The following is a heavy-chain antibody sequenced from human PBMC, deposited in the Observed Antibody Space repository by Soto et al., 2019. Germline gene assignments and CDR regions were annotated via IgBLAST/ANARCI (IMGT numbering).Heavy chain of an antibody. CDR2: IYHSGSA. D-gene: IGHD5-12*01. J-gene: IGHJ4*02. Sequence: PSETLSLTCAVSGGSVSSTYWWSWVRQPPGKGLEWIGEIYHSGSANYNPSLKSRVTMSVDNSKNQFSLKLSSVTAADTAVYYCARAYGGYADYWGQGALVTVSS. V-gene: IGHV4-4*02. CDR3: ARAYGGYADY. CDR1: GGSVSSTYW.